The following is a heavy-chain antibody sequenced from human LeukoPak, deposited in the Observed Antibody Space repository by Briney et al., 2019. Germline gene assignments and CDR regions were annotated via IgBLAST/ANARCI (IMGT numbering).Heavy chain of an antibody. J-gene: IGHJ4*02. D-gene: IGHD6-13*01. CDR1: GFPFNAYW. CDR3: ARSLPYGTTWYGRSDF. V-gene: IGHV3-7*03. CDR2: IRQDGDTK. Sequence: GGSLRLSCAASGFPFNAYWMTWVRQAPGKGLEWVADIRQDGDTKYYVDSVKGRFTISRDNAMNSLYLQMNSLRAEDTAIYYCARSLPYGTTWYGRSDFWGQGTLVTVSS.